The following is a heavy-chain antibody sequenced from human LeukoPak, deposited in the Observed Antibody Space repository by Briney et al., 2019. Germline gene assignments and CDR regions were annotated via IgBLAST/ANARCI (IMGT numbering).Heavy chain of an antibody. V-gene: IGHV3-23*01. CDR3: AKVRGGGIAFDI. CDR1: GFTFSSYA. Sequence: GGSLRLSCAASGFTFSSYAMSWVRQAQGKGLEWVSAISGSGGSTYYADSVKGRFTISRDNSKNTLYLQMNSLRAEDTAVYYCAKVRGGGIAFDIWGQGTMVTVSS. D-gene: IGHD3-16*01. J-gene: IGHJ3*02. CDR2: ISGSGGST.